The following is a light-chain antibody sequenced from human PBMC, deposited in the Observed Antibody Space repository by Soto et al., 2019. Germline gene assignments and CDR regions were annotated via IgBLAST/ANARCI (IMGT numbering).Light chain of an antibody. CDR3: QQYNSYPLT. Sequence: DIQMTQSPSTLSASVGDRVTITCRASQSISSWLAWFQQKPGKAPKLLIYEASSLESGVPSTFSGSGSGTEFTLTICSLQPDDFATYYCQQYNSYPLTFGGGTKVDIK. CDR1: QSISSW. J-gene: IGKJ4*01. V-gene: IGKV1-5*03. CDR2: EAS.